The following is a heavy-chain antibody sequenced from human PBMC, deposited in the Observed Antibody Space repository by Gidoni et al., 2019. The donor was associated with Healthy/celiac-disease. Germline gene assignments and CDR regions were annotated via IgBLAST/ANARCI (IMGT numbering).Heavy chain of an antibody. V-gene: IGHV4-38-2*01. Sequence: TCGYYWGWIRQPPGKGLEWIGSIYHSGSTYYNPSFKSRVTISVDTSKNQFSLKLSSVTAADTAVYYCASCYRRGFDYWGQGTLVTVSS. CDR1: TCGYY. D-gene: IGHD2-2*02. CDR2: IYHSGST. CDR3: ASCYRRGFDY. J-gene: IGHJ4*02.